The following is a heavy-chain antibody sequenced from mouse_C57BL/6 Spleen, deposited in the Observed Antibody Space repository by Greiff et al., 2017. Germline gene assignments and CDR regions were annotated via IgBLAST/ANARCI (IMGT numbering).Heavy chain of an antibody. D-gene: IGHD2-3*01. CDR2: IRNKANGYTT. V-gene: IGHV7-3*01. CDR3: ASYEGYYYFDY. CDR1: GFTFTDYY. Sequence: EVKLMESGGGLVQPGGSLSLSCAASGFTFTDYYMSWVRQPPGKALEWLGFIRNKANGYTTEYSASVKGRFTISRDNSQSILYLQMNALRAEDSATYYWASYEGYYYFDYWGQGTTLTVSS. J-gene: IGHJ2*01.